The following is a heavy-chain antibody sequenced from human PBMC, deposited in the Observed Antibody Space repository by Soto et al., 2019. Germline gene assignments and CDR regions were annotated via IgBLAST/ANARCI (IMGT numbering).Heavy chain of an antibody. CDR1: GFNFGNFG. Sequence: LRLSCVASGFNFGNFGMHWVRQAPGKGLEWLTVISNDENIKQDSVRGRFAIARDNSKNTLYLHLTSLRAEDTAIYYCARGLRGVLDYWGHGTLVTVSS. D-gene: IGHD5-12*01. CDR3: ARGLRGVLDY. V-gene: IGHV3-33*01. CDR2: ISNDENIK. J-gene: IGHJ4*01.